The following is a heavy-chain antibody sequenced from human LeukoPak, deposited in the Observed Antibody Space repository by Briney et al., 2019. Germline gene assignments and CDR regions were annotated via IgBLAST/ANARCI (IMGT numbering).Heavy chain of an antibody. CDR2: ISGSGGST. J-gene: IGHJ6*02. CDR1: GFTFSSYA. CDR3: AKELVLTGYYYYGMDV. D-gene: IGHD6-6*01. Sequence: GGPLRLSCAASGFTFSSYAMSWARQAPGKGLEWVSAISGSGGSTYYADSVKGRFTISRDNSKNTLYLQMNSLRAEDTAVYYCAKELVLTGYYYYGMDVWGQGTTVTVSS. V-gene: IGHV3-23*01.